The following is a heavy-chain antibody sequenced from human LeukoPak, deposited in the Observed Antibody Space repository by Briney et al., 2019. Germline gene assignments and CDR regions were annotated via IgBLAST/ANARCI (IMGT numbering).Heavy chain of an antibody. CDR2: IDPNRGGTK. J-gene: IGHJ4*02. V-gene: IGHV1-2*02. CDR3: ARDKSGPLDY. CDR1: GYTITDYY. Sequence: ASVKVSCKAFGYTITDYYIHWVRQAPGQGLEWMGWIDPNRGGTKKYAQTFQGRVTMTSDTSINTVYMELTILTSDDAAIYYCARDKSGPLDYWGLGTLVTVSS. D-gene: IGHD3-10*01.